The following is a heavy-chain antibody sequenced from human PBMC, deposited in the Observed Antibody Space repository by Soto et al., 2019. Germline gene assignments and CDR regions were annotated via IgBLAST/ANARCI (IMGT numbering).Heavy chain of an antibody. CDR2: INAGRGKT. Sequence: QGQLVQSGAEVKKPGASVKVSCGTSGFSFTSYSFHWVRQAPAQGLQWMGWINAGRGKTKYSQQFQCRVTFTWDTSANTVYMELSRLTSEDTSVFYCARWIDNGYFDYWGQGTLVTVSA. CDR3: ARWIDNGYFDY. D-gene: IGHD4-17*01. J-gene: IGHJ4*02. V-gene: IGHV1-3*01. CDR1: GFSFTSYS.